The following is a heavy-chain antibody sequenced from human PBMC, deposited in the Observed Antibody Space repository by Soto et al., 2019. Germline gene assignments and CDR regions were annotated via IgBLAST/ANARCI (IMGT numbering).Heavy chain of an antibody. CDR2: IRSKAYGGTT. J-gene: IGHJ5*02. CDR1: GFTFGDYA. CDR3: TRADCSGGSCYSGWFDP. V-gene: IGHV3-49*03. Sequence: GGSLRLSCTASGFTFGDYAMSWFRQAPGKGLEWVGFIRSKAYGGTTEYAASVKGRFTISRDDSKSIAYLQMNSLKTEDTAVYYCTRADCSGGSCYSGWFDPWGQGTLVTVSS. D-gene: IGHD2-15*01.